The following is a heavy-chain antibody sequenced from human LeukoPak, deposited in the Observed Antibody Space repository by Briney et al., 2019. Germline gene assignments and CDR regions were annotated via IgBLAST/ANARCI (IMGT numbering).Heavy chain of an antibody. CDR2: IYPGDSDT. Sequence: GESLKISCKGSGYSFTSYWIGWLRQMPGKGLQWMGIIYPGDSDTRYSPSFQGQVTISADTSISTAYLQWSSLTASDTAMYYCARRITMVRGASNWFDPWGQGTLVTVSS. J-gene: IGHJ5*02. CDR3: ARRITMVRGASNWFDP. CDR1: GYSFTSYW. D-gene: IGHD3-10*01. V-gene: IGHV5-51*01.